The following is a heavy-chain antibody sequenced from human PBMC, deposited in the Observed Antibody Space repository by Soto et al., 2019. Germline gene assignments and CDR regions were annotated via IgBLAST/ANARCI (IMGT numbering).Heavy chain of an antibody. CDR1: GVGFSRDY. J-gene: IGHJ4*02. Sequence: SVKGTWTASGVGFSRDYIRWVRQAPGQGLEGVGGIIPRFGTANYAQKFQGRVTITADEPTSIAYMELSSLRSEDTAMYYCAKVTYDPSGYYRNFDYWAQGTLVTLSS. CDR3: AKVTYDPSGYYRNFDY. CDR2: IIPRFGTA. D-gene: IGHD3-22*01. V-gene: IGHV1-69*01.